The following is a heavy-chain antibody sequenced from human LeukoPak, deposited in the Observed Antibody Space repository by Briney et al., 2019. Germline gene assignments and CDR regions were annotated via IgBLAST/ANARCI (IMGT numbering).Heavy chain of an antibody. J-gene: IGHJ4*02. CDR1: GFIFINYA. V-gene: IGHV3-23*01. Sequence: GGSLRLSCAASGFIFINYAMTWVRQAPGKGLEWVSSISGNAGSTYYIDSVKGRFTISRDNSKNTLFLQMNSLRAEDTGMYYCAKYGAPGWSGYCDYWGQGTLVTVSS. CDR3: AKYGAPGWSGYCDY. D-gene: IGHD4/OR15-4a*01. CDR2: ISGNAGST.